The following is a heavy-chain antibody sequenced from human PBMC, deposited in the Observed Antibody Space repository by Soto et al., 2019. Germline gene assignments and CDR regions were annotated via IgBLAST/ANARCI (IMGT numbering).Heavy chain of an antibody. D-gene: IGHD3-9*01. CDR2: IWYDGSNK. V-gene: IGHV3-33*01. Sequence: GGSLRLSCAASGFTFSSYGMHWVRQAPGKGLEWVAVIWYDGSNKYYADSVKGRFTISRDNSKNTLYLQMNSLRAEDTAVYYCARDQKLQNYDILTGYMRLWGQGTLVTVSS. CDR1: GFTFSSYG. CDR3: ARDQKLQNYDILTGYMRL. J-gene: IGHJ4*02.